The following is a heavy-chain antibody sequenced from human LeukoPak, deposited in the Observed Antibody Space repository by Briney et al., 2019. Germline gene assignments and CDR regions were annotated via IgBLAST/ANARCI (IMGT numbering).Heavy chain of an antibody. CDR2: INPNSGVT. CDR3: ARVFRGPDY. D-gene: IGHD3-10*01. Sequence: ASVKVSCKASVYTFTSYGISWVRQAPGQGLEWMGWINPNSGVTNYAQKFQGRVTMTSDTSISTAYMELISLRSDDTAVYYCARVFRGPDYWGQGALVTVSS. CDR1: VYTFTSYG. V-gene: IGHV1-2*02. J-gene: IGHJ4*02.